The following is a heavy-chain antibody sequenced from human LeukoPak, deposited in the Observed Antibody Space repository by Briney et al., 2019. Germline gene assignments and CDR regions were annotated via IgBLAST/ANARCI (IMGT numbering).Heavy chain of an antibody. CDR3: ARSKDNCFDS. J-gene: IGHJ5*01. CDR1: GDSVSSNSVG. V-gene: IGHV6-1*01. CDR2: TYYRSKWYN. Sequence: SQTLSLTCAISGDSVSSNSVGWNWIRRSPSRGLEWLGRTYYRSKWYNDYAVSVKSRITINPDTSKNHFSLQLNSVTPEDTALYYCARSKDNCFDSWGQGTLVTVSS.